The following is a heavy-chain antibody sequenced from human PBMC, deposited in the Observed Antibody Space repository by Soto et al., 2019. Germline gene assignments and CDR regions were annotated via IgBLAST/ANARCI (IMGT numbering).Heavy chain of an antibody. CDR1: GFSFSNAW. D-gene: IGHD6-19*01. Sequence: GGSLRLSCAASGFSFSNAWMSWVRQAPGKGLEWVGRIKSKTDGGTTDYAAPVKGRFTISRDDSKNTLYLQMNSLKTEDTAVYYCTTSTGSGWYAFDYRGKGTLVTVSS. V-gene: IGHV3-15*01. CDR3: TTSTGSGWYAFDY. J-gene: IGHJ4*02. CDR2: IKSKTDGGTT.